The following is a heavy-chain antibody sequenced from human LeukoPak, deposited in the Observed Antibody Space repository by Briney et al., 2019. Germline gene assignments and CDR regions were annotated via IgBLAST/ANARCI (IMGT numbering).Heavy chain of an antibody. CDR1: GFTFSSYG. CDR3: AKARYCSSTSCSDY. CDR2: IRYDGSNK. J-gene: IGHJ4*02. Sequence: GGSLRLSCAASGFTFSSYGMHWVRQAPGKGLEWVAFIRYDGSNKYYADSVKGRFTISRDNSKNTLYLQMNSLRAEDTAVYYCAKARYCSSTSCSDYWGQGTLVTVSS. V-gene: IGHV3-30*02. D-gene: IGHD2-2*01.